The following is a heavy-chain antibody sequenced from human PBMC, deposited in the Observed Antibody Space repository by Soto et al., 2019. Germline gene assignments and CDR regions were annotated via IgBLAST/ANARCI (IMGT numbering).Heavy chain of an antibody. V-gene: IGHV1-46*01. CDR3: ARDSSGWYANLRNWFDP. CDR1: GYTFTSYY. CDR2: INPSGGST. Sequence: ASVKVSCKASGYTFTSYYMHWVRQAPGQGLEWMGIINPSGGSTSYAQKFQGRVTMTRDTPTSTVYMELSSLRSEDTAVYYCARDSSGWYANLRNWFDPWGQGTLVTVSS. J-gene: IGHJ5*02. D-gene: IGHD6-19*01.